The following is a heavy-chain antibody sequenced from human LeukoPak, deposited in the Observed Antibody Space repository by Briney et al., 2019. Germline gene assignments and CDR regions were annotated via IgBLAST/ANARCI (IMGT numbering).Heavy chain of an antibody. J-gene: IGHJ6*02. Sequence: SETLSLTCTVSGGSISGNAWSWIRQTPEKGLEWIGYIYKSGSTKYNPSLKGRVTISPDTSKNQFSLKLRSVAAADTAVYYCARHLADCGGDFAIPNYFYGMDVWGQGTAVTVSS. CDR1: GGSISGNA. CDR2: IYKSGST. CDR3: ARHLADCGGDFAIPNYFYGMDV. V-gene: IGHV4-59*08. D-gene: IGHD2-21*02.